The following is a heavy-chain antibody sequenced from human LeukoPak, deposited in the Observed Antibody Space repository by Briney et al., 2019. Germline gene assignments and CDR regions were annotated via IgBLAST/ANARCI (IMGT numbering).Heavy chain of an antibody. V-gene: IGHV1-18*01. CDR2: ISAYNGNT. CDR3: ARDRSRNLVAGTGIGFDP. J-gene: IGHJ5*02. D-gene: IGHD6-19*01. CDR1: GYTFTSYG. Sequence: ASVKVSCKASGYTFTSYGISWVRQAPGQGLEWMGWISAYNGNTNYAQKLQGRVTMTTDTSTSTAYMELRSLRSDDTAVYYCARDRSRNLVAGTGIGFDPWGQGTLVTVSS.